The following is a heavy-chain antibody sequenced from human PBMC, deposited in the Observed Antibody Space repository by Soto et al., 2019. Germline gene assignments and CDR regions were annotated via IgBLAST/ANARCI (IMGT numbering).Heavy chain of an antibody. CDR2: ISYDGSNK. D-gene: IGHD2-15*01. J-gene: IGHJ4*02. CDR1: GFTFSSYG. V-gene: IGHV3-30*18. CDR3: AKSGDVAVVGASYFDY. Sequence: QVQLVESGGGVVQPGRSLRLSCAASGFTFSSYGMHWVRQAPGKGLEWVAVISYDGSNKYYADSLKGRFTISRDNSKNTQYLQMNSLRPGDTAVYYCAKSGDVAVVGASYFDYWGQGALVTVSS.